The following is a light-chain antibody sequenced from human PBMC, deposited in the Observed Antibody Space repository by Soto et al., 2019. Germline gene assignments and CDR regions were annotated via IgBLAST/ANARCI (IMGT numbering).Light chain of an antibody. V-gene: IGKV3-11*01. CDR1: QSVDTY. J-gene: IGKJ4*01. CDR2: DSL. CDR3: LQRFAWPRV. Sequence: EIVLTQSPGTLSLSPGEIATLSCRARQSVDTYLDWYQQQPGQVPRLLIYDSLKRAIGIPDRFSGSGSGTDFTLTISSLEPEDFAVYYCLQRFAWPRVFGGGTKVEIK.